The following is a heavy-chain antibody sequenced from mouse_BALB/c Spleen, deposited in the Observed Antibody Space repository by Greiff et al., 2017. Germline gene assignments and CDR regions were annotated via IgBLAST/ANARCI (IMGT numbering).Heavy chain of an antibody. J-gene: IGHJ2*01. V-gene: IGHV5-9-4*01. D-gene: IGHD2-4*01. Sequence: EVMLVESGGGLVKPGGSLKLSCAASGFTFSSYAMSWVRQSPEKRLEWVAEISSGGSYTYYPDTVTGRFTISRDNAKNTLYLEMSSLRSEDTAMYYCARSYDYALFDYWGQGTTLTVSS. CDR1: GFTFSSYA. CDR3: ARSYDYALFDY. CDR2: ISSGGSYT.